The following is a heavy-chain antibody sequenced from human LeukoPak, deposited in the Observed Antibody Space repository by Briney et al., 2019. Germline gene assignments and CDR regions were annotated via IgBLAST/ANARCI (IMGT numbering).Heavy chain of an antibody. CDR2: IFYSGST. CDR1: GGSISSGTYY. V-gene: IGHV4-39*01. D-gene: IGHD2-21*02. J-gene: IGHJ6*03. CDR3: ARLCRDPRDYYYYYMDV. Sequence: PSETLSLTCTVSGGSISSGTYYWGWIRQPPGKGLEWIGSIFYSGSTYYNPSLKSRVTISVDTSKNQFSLKLSSATAADTAVYYCARLCRDPRDYYYYYMDVWGKGTTVTVSS.